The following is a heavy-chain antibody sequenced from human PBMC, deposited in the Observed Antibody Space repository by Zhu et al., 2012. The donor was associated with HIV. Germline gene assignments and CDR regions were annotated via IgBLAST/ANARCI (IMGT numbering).Heavy chain of an antibody. CDR1: GYSISSGYY. CDR3: ARHSRELGPYYFDY. Sequence: QVQLQESGPGLVKPSETLSLTCAVSGYSISSGYYWGWIRQPPGKGLEWIGSIYHSGSTYYNPSLKSRVTISVDTSKNQFSPKLSSVTAADTAVYYCARHSRELGPYYFDYWGQGTLVTVSS. J-gene: IGHJ4*02. V-gene: IGHV4-38-2*01. CDR2: IYHSGST. D-gene: IGHD7-27*01.